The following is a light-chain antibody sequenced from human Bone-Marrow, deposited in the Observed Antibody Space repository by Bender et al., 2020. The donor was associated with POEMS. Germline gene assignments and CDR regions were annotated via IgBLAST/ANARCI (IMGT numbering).Light chain of an antibody. CDR3: QTWGTGLGL. CDR1: KVGDSY. V-gene: IGLV3-1*01. CDR2: EDN. J-gene: IGLJ3*02. Sequence: SYELTQPPSVSVSPGQTATIPCSGDKVGDSYVCWYQQKSGQSPLLIIYEDNKRPSGIPGRFSGSNSGNTATLTISGTQTLDEADYYCQTWGTGLGLFGGGTKLTVL.